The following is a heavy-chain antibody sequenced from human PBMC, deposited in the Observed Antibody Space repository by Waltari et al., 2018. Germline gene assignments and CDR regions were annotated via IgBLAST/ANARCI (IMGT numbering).Heavy chain of an antibody. Sequence: QVRLQESGPGLVKPSETLSLTCTVPAASISSYYWSWIRQPPGKGLEWIAYIYFSGSTSHHPSLKSRVAISGDTSTKQFSLRLSSVTAADTAVYYCARGDTSNWFASYFDFWGQGILVSVSS. D-gene: IGHD3-10*01. CDR1: AASISSYY. CDR3: ARGDTSNWFASYFDF. V-gene: IGHV4-59*01. CDR2: IYFSGST. J-gene: IGHJ4*02.